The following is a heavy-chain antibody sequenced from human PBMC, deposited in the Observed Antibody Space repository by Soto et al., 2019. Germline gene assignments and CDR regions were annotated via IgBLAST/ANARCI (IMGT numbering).Heavy chain of an antibody. V-gene: IGHV3-23*01. Sequence: EVQLLESGGGLAQPGGSLRLSCAASGFMFSRYAMSWVRQAPGKGLERVSTISGSGADFYDADSVKGRFIISRDNSKNTLYLQMNGLRADDTAVYFCAKGLDSGSYTDFDYWGQGTLVTVSS. CDR2: ISGSGADF. D-gene: IGHD1-26*01. CDR1: GFMFSRYA. J-gene: IGHJ4*02. CDR3: AKGLDSGSYTDFDY.